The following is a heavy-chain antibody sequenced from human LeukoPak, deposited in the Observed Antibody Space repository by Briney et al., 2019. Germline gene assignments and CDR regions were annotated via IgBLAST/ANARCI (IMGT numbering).Heavy chain of an antibody. V-gene: IGHV3-48*01. Sequence: PGGSLRLSXAASGFTFSSYSMNWVRQAPGKGLEWVSYISSSSSTIYYADSVKGRFTISRDNAKNSLYLQMNSLRAEDTAVYYCASLYYSGSPDYWGQGTLVTVSS. CDR1: GFTFSSYS. J-gene: IGHJ4*02. D-gene: IGHD1-26*01. CDR2: ISSSSSTI. CDR3: ASLYYSGSPDY.